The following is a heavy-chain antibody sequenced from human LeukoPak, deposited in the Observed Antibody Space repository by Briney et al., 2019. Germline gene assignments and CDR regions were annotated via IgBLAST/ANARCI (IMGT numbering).Heavy chain of an antibody. CDR2: MSPNSGKT. J-gene: IGHJ3*01. V-gene: IGHV1-8*01. Sequence: GASVKVSCKASGYTFTTHGISWVRQATGQGLEWMGWMSPNSGKTGYAQKFQGRVTMTKNTSMSTAYMELSSLTSEDTAVYYCARGRESSKLTSGFQSFDWLSDSFDLWGQGTIVTVSS. CDR1: GYTFTTHG. D-gene: IGHD3-9*01. CDR3: ARGRESSKLTSGFQSFDWLSDSFDL.